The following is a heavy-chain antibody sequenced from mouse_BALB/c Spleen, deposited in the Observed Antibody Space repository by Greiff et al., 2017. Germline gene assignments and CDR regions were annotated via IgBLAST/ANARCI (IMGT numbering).Heavy chain of an antibody. Sequence: DVMLVESGGGLVKPGGSLKLSCAASGFTFSSYAMSWVRQTPEKRLEWVASISSGGSTYYPDSVKGRFTISRDNARNILYLQMSSLRSEDTAMYYCARAGLRPYAMDDWGQGTSVTVSS. J-gene: IGHJ4*01. V-gene: IGHV5-6-5*01. CDR1: GFTFSSYA. CDR3: ARAGLRPYAMDD. CDR2: ISSGGST. D-gene: IGHD2-2*01.